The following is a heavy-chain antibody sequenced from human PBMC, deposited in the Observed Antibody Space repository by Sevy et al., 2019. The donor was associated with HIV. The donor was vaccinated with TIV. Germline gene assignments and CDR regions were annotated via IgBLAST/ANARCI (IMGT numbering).Heavy chain of an antibody. CDR1: GFTFDDYD. J-gene: IGHJ4*02. V-gene: IGHV3-43D*03. CDR2: ISWDGGST. Sequence: GGSLRLSCAASGFTFDDYDMHWVRQAPGKGLEWVSLISWDGGSTYYADSVKGRFTISRDNSKNSLYLQMNSLRAEDTALYYCAKDSSSGIAAAGTYFDYWGQGTLVTVSS. CDR3: AKDSSSGIAAAGTYFDY. D-gene: IGHD6-13*01.